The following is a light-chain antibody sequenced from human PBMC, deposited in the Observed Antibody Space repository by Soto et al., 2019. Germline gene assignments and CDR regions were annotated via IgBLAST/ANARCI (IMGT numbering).Light chain of an antibody. V-gene: IGLV1-40*01. CDR1: SSHIGATYD. CDR3: QAFDNSLSASGV. CDR2: GNS. J-gene: IGLJ3*02. Sequence: SALTQPPSVSGAPGQRVTISCAGSSSHIGATYDIHWYQQLPGAAPRLLIYGNSNRPSGVPDRFAGSKSGTSASLAIIGLRVEDEGIYYCQAFDNSLSASGVFGGGTKVTVL.